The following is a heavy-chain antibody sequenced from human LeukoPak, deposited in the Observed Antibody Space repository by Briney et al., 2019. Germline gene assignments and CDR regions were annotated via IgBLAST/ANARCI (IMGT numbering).Heavy chain of an antibody. J-gene: IGHJ4*02. Sequence: SETLSLTCTVSGGSISSSSYYWGWIRQPPGKGLEWIGSIYYSGSTYYNPSLKSRVTISVDTSKNQFSLNLSSVTAADTAVYYCARYGSGTYPRFDYWGRGTLVTVSS. CDR3: ARYGSGTYPRFDY. V-gene: IGHV4-39*07. CDR1: GGSISSSSYY. CDR2: IYYSGST. D-gene: IGHD3-10*01.